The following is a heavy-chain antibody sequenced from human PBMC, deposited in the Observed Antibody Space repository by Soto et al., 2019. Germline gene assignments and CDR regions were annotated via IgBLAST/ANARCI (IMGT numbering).Heavy chain of an antibody. J-gene: IGHJ4*02. CDR3: ARVNCSGGSCYAYYFDY. V-gene: IGHV1-46*01. D-gene: IGHD2-15*01. CDR2: INPSGGST. CDR1: GYTFTSYY. Sequence: ASVKVSCKASGYTFTSYYMHWVRQAPGQGLEWMGIINPSGGSTSYAQKFQGRVTMTRDTSTSTVYMELSSLRSEDTAVYYCARVNCSGGSCYAYYFDYWSQGTLVTVSS.